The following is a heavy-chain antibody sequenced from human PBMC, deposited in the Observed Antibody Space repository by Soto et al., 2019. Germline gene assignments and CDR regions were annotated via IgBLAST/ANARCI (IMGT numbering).Heavy chain of an antibody. CDR2: ISWNSGSI. Sequence: EVQLVESGGGLVQPGRSLRLSCAASGFTFDDYAMHWVRQAPGKGLEWVSGISWNSGSIGYADSVKGRFTISRDNAKNSLYLQMNSLRAEDTALYYCAKAFYCSSTSCYPLEYWGQGTLVTVSS. D-gene: IGHD2-2*01. V-gene: IGHV3-9*01. CDR3: AKAFYCSSTSCYPLEY. CDR1: GFTFDDYA. J-gene: IGHJ4*02.